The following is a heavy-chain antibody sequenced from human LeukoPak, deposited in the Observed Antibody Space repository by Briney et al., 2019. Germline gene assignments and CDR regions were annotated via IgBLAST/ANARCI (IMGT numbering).Heavy chain of an antibody. CDR2: INPNSGGT. CDR3: ARDSQRGSYQYYYYGMDV. J-gene: IGHJ6*02. D-gene: IGHD1-26*01. V-gene: IGHV1-2*02. Sequence: ASVTVSCKASGYTFTGYYMHWVRQAPGQGLEWMGWINPNSGGTNYAQKFHGRVTMTRDTSISTAYMELSRLRSDDTAVYYCARDSQRGSYQYYYYGMDVWGQGTTVTVSS. CDR1: GYTFTGYY.